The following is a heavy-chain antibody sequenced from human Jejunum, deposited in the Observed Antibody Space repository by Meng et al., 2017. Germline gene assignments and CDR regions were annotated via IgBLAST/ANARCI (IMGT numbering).Heavy chain of an antibody. Sequence: SLKISCAASGFTFNDYAMHWVRQPPGKGLEWVSGISWNSGRIDYADSVKGRFTISRDNAKNSLYLQMNSLRGEDTAFYYCTKDRHYYGDYGSRDGGFHIWGQGTMVTVSS. CDR1: GFTFNDYA. CDR2: ISWNSGRI. CDR3: TKDRHYYGDYGSRDGGFHI. D-gene: IGHD4-17*01. J-gene: IGHJ3*02. V-gene: IGHV3-9*01.